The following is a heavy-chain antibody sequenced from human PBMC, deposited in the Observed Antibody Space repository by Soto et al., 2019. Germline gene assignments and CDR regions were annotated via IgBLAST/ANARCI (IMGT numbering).Heavy chain of an antibody. V-gene: IGHV4-59*08. CDR1: GGSISSYY. Sequence: SETLSLTCTVSGGSISSYYWSWIRQPPGKGLEWIGYIYYSGSTNYNPSLKSRVTISVDTSKNQFSLKLSPVTAADTAVYYCARLDLGVVIRGAFDIWGQGTMVTVSS. D-gene: IGHD3-3*01. J-gene: IGHJ3*02. CDR3: ARLDLGVVIRGAFDI. CDR2: IYYSGST.